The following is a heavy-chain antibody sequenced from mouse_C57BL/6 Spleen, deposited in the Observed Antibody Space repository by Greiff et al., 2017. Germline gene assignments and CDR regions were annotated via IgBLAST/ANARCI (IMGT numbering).Heavy chain of an antibody. D-gene: IGHD1-1*01. Sequence: DVQLQQSGPVLVKPGASVKMSCKASGYTFTDYYMNWVKQSHGKSLEWIGVINPYNGGTSYNQKFKGKATLTVDKSSSTAYMELNSLTSEDSAVYYCARERLTTGHGYFDYWGQGTTLTVSS. V-gene: IGHV1-19*01. CDR3: ARERLTTGHGYFDY. J-gene: IGHJ2*01. CDR2: INPYNGGT. CDR1: GYTFTDYY.